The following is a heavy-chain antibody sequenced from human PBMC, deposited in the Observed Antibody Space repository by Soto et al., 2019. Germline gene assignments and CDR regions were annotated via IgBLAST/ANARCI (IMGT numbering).Heavy chain of an antibody. D-gene: IGHD1-26*01. Sequence: EVQLLESGGGLVQPGGSLRFSCAASGITFSSYAMRWVRQAPVKGLEWVSAISGSGGSTYYADSVKGRFTISRDNSKNTLYLQMNSLRAEDTAVYYCARRGSGSYYDYWGQGTLVTVSS. J-gene: IGHJ4*02. V-gene: IGHV3-23*01. CDR1: GITFSSYA. CDR2: ISGSGGST. CDR3: ARRGSGSYYDY.